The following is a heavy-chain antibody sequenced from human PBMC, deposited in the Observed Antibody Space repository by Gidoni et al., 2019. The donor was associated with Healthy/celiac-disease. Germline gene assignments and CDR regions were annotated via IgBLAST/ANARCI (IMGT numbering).Heavy chain of an antibody. V-gene: IGHV1-69*06. CDR1: GGTFSSYA. CDR3: ARGVGCSSTSCSHAFDI. D-gene: IGHD2-2*01. Sequence: QVQLVQSGAEVKKPGSSVTVSCKASGGTFSSYAISWVRQAPGQGLEWMGRIIPIFGTANYAQKFQGRVTITADKSTSTAYMELSSLRSEDTAVYYCARGVGCSSTSCSHAFDIWGQGTMVTVSS. J-gene: IGHJ3*02. CDR2: IIPIFGTA.